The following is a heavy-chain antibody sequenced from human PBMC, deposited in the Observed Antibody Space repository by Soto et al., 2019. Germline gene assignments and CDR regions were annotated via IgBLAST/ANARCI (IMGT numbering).Heavy chain of an antibody. CDR3: ARDYYDSSGYAFDY. J-gene: IGHJ4*02. CDR1: GGSISSGGYS. D-gene: IGHD3-22*01. CDR2: IYHSGST. Sequence: SETLSLTCAVSGGSISSGGYSWSWIRQPPGKGLEWIGYIYHSGSTYYNPSLKSRVTISVDRSKNQFSLKLSSVTAADTAVYYCARDYYDSSGYAFDYWGQGTLVTVSS. V-gene: IGHV4-30-2*01.